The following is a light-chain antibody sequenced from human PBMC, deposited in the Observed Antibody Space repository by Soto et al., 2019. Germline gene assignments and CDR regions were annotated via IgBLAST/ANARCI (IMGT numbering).Light chain of an antibody. CDR3: QQYNSFPRT. CDR2: TAS. V-gene: IGKV1D-16*01. CDR1: QGINNL. J-gene: IGKJ5*01. Sequence: DIQMTQSPSSLSASLGDRVTITCRASQGINNLLAWYQQKPGKAPKSLIKTASILQSGVPSRFSGSGFETNFTLTISSLQPEDFATYYCQQYNSFPRTFGQGTRLEI.